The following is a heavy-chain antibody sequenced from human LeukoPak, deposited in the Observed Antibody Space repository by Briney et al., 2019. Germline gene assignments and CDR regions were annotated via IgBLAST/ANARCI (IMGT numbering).Heavy chain of an antibody. CDR1: SGSISTSNYY. Sequence: PSETLSLTCTVSSGSISTSNYYWGWVRQPPGKALEWIGNIFYSGSTYYSPSLKSRVTISLDTSRNQFSLKLTSLTAADTAVYYCAGNLPGNTFDIWGQGTMVTVSS. CDR2: IFYSGST. D-gene: IGHD1-14*01. V-gene: IGHV4-39*07. CDR3: AGNLPGNTFDI. J-gene: IGHJ3*02.